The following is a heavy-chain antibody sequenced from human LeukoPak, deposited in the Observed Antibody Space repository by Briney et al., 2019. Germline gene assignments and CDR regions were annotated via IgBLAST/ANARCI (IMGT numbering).Heavy chain of an antibody. CDR2: INHSGST. CDR3: ARGSPRGYGSGSYVRSWFDP. CDR1: GGSFSGYY. Sequence: SETLSLTCAVYGGSFSGYYWSWIRQPPGKGLEWIGEINHSGSTNYNPSLKSRVTITVDASQNLFSLKLSSVAAAETALYYCARGSPRGYGSGSYVRSWFDPWGQGTLVTVSS. J-gene: IGHJ5*02. D-gene: IGHD3-10*01. V-gene: IGHV4-34*01.